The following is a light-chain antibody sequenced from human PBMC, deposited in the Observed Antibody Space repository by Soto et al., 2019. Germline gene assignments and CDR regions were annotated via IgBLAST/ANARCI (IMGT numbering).Light chain of an antibody. CDR2: DAS. J-gene: IGKJ1*01. Sequence: DIQMTQSPSTLSASVGDRVTITCRASQSISSWLAWYQQKPGKAPKLLIYDASSLESGVPSRFSVSGSGTEFSLTISSLQPDDFATYYCQQYNSYRTFGQGTKGDIK. CDR3: QQYNSYRT. CDR1: QSISSW. V-gene: IGKV1-5*01.